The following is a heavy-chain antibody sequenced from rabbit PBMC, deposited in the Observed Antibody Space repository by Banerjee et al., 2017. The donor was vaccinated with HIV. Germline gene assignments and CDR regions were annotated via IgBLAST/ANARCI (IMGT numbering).Heavy chain of an antibody. V-gene: IGHV1S45*01. D-gene: IGHD7-1*01. CDR2: IETTSGAT. CDR3: ARDAGGDGYSNDL. CDR1: GSDISRNA. J-gene: IGHJ4*01. Sequence: QEQLVESGGGLVQPEGSLTLTCTASGSDISRNAMCWVRQAPGKGLEWIACIETTSGATWYASWAKGRFTISKTSSTTVTLQMTSLTAADTATYFCARDAGGDGYSNDLWGQGTLVTVS.